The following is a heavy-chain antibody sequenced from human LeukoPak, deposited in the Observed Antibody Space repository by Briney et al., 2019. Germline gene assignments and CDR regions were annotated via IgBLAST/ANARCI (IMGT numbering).Heavy chain of an antibody. Sequence: GGSLRLSCAASGFTFSTYAMHWVRQAPGKGLEHVSAITSSGGSTYLANSVRGRFTISRDNSKNTLYLQMGSLRAEDTAVYYCARDRRGARYCSGGSCYWFDYWGQGTLVTVSS. CDR1: GFTFSTYA. CDR3: ARDRRGARYCSGGSCYWFDY. V-gene: IGHV3-64*01. D-gene: IGHD2-15*01. CDR2: ITSSGGST. J-gene: IGHJ4*02.